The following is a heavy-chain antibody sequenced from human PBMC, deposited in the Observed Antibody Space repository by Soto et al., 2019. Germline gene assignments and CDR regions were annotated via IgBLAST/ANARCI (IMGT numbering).Heavy chain of an antibody. V-gene: IGHV2-5*02. CDR3: THIVYYGSGRGGMDV. CDR2: IYWDDDK. J-gene: IGHJ6*02. Sequence: QITLKESGPTLVKPTQTLTLTCTFSGFSLRTSEVGVGWIRQPPGKALEWLALIYWDDDKRYSPSLKSRLTIIKDTSKNLVVLIMANMDPVDTGTYYCTHIVYYGSGRGGMDVWGQGTTVTVSS. CDR1: GFSLRTSEVG. D-gene: IGHD3-10*01.